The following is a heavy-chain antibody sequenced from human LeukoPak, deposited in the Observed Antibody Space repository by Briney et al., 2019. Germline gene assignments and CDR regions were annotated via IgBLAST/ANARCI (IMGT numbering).Heavy chain of an antibody. V-gene: IGHV1-18*01. CDR3: ARGGPTWVTTWDYYYYMDV. CDR1: GYTFTSYG. Sequence: GASVKVSCKASGYTFTSYGISWVRQAPGQGLEWMGWISAYNGNTNYAQKLQGRVTMTTDTSTSTAYMELRSLRSDDTAVYYCARGGPTWVTTWDYYYYMDVWGKGTTVTVSS. J-gene: IGHJ6*03. CDR2: ISAYNGNT. D-gene: IGHD4-17*01.